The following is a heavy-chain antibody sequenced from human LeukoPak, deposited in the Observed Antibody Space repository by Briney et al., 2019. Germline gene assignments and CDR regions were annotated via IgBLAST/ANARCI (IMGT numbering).Heavy chain of an antibody. Sequence: SETLSLTCTVSGGSISSYYWSWIRQPPGKGLEWIGYIYYSGSTNYNPSLKSRVTISVDTSKNQFSLKLSSVTAADTAVYYCAGEAAGRFYMDVWGKGTTVTVSS. CDR2: IYYSGST. J-gene: IGHJ6*03. V-gene: IGHV4-59*01. D-gene: IGHD3-3*01. CDR3: AGEAAGRFYMDV. CDR1: GGSISSYY.